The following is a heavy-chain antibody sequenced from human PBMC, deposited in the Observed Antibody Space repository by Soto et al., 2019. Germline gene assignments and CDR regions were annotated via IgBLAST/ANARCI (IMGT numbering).Heavy chain of an antibody. CDR1: GGSFSGYY. D-gene: IGHD6-19*01. J-gene: IGHJ4*02. CDR2: INHSGST. CDR3: ARAPIAVANYYFDY. V-gene: IGHV4-34*01. Sequence: PSETLSLTCXVYGGSFSGYYWSLIRQPPGKGLEWIGEINHSGSTNYNPSLKSRVTISVDTSKNQFSLKLSSVTAADTAVYYCARAPIAVANYYFDYWGQGTLVTVSS.